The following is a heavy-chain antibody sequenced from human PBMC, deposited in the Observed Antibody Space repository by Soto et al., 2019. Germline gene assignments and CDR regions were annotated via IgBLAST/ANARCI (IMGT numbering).Heavy chain of an antibody. CDR1: GFTFSSYS. CDR2: ISSSSSTI. CDR3: ARDTNTVTFDY. J-gene: IGHJ4*02. V-gene: IGHV3-48*01. Sequence: EVQLVESGGGLVQPGGSLRLSCAASGFTFSSYSMNWVRQAPGKGLEWVSYISSSSSTIYYADSVKGRFTISRDNAKNSLYLQMNSLRVEDTAVYYCARDTNTVTFDYWGQGTLVTVSS. D-gene: IGHD4-17*01.